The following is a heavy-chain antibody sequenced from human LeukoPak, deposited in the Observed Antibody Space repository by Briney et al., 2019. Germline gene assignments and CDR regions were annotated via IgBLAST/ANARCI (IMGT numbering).Heavy chain of an antibody. CDR3: AITPGRFGELLGELDY. V-gene: IGHV3-20*01. CDR1: GFTFDDYG. CDR2: INWNGGST. Sequence: GGSLRLSCAASGFTFDDYGMSWVRQAPGKGLEWVSGINWNGGSTGYADSVKGRFTISRDNAKNSLYLQMNSLRAEDTALYHCAITPGRFGELLGELDYWGQGTLVTVSS. J-gene: IGHJ4*02. D-gene: IGHD3-10*01.